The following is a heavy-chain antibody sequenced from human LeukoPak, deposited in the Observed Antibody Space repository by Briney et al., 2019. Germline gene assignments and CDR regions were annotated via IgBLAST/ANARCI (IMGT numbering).Heavy chain of an antibody. V-gene: IGHV3-53*01. J-gene: IGHJ4*02. CDR3: AGNYDSSGYYPPNY. CDR1: GFTVSSSY. CDR2: IYNGGTT. Sequence: GSLRLSCAASGFTVSSSYISWVRQAPGKGLEWVSVIYNGGTTYYAGSVKGRFTISRDNSKNTLYLQMNSLRAEDTAVYYCAGNYDSSGYYPPNYWGQGTLVTVSS. D-gene: IGHD3-22*01.